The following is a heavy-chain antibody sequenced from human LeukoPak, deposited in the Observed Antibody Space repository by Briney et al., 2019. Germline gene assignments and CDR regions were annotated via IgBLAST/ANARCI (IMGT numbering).Heavy chain of an antibody. CDR1: GFTFSSYA. V-gene: IGHV3-23*01. CDR2: ISGSGGST. J-gene: IGHJ5*02. CDR3: ASNGGYCSSTSCQTRGTRGTKYNWFDP. D-gene: IGHD2-2*01. Sequence: GGSLRLSCAASGFTFSSYAMSWVRQAPGKGLEWVSAISGSGGSTYYADSVKGRFTISRDNSKNTLYLQMNSLRAEDTAVYYCASNGGYCSSTSCQTRGTRGTKYNWFDPWGQGTLVTVSS.